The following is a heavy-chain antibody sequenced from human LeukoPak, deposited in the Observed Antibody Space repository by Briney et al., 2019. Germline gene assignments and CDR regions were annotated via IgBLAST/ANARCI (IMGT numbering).Heavy chain of an antibody. D-gene: IGHD5-12*01. CDR2: ISGSGDGT. J-gene: IGHJ2*01. CDR3: ARDVRSGWLQAFDL. Sequence: GGFLRLSCAASGFTFSSYAMSWVRQAPGTGLEWVSAISGSGDGTYYADSVKGRFTISRDNSKNTLYLQMNSLRAENTAVYYCARDVRSGWLQAFDLWGRGTLVTVAS. V-gene: IGHV3-23*01. CDR1: GFTFSSYA.